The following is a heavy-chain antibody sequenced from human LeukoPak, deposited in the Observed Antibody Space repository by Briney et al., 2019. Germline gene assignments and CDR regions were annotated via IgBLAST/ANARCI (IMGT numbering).Heavy chain of an antibody. CDR1: GGSFSGYY. J-gene: IGHJ4*02. V-gene: IGHV4-34*01. CDR3: ARLVRYYYDSSGYYATMYYFDY. CDR2: INHSGST. Sequence: SETLSLTCAVYGGSFSGYYWSWIRQPPGKGLEWIGEINHSGSTNYNPSLKSRVTISVDTSKNQFSLKLSSVTAADTAVYYCARLVRYYYDSSGYYATMYYFDYWGQGTLVTVSS. D-gene: IGHD3-22*01.